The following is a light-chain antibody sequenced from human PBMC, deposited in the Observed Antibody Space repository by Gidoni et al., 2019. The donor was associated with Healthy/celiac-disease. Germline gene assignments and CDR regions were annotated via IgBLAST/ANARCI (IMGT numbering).Light chain of an antibody. CDR3: AAWDNSLNGRV. CDR1: SSNIGSNT. Sequence: QSVLIPPPSASGTPGQRVTISCSGSSSNIGSNTVTWYQQLPGPAPKLLIYSNNQRPSGVPDRFSGSKSGTSASLAISGLQAEDEADYYCAAWDNSLNGRVFGGGTKLTVL. V-gene: IGLV1-44*01. CDR2: SNN. J-gene: IGLJ3*02.